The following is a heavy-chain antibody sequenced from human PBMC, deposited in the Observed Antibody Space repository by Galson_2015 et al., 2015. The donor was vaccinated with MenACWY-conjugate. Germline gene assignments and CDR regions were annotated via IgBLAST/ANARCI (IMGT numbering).Heavy chain of an antibody. Sequence: SLRLSCAASGFTFDAYGIHWVRQAPGKGLEWVAAISYDGHKKYYSDSVKARFTISRDNSKNTVYLQMNGLRVEETAVYFCAREGNDYDFWSTYYYYFDYWGQGTLVTVSS. CDR1: GFTFDAYG. CDR2: ISYDGHKK. CDR3: AREGNDYDFWSTYYYYFDY. D-gene: IGHD3-3*01. V-gene: IGHV3-33*01. J-gene: IGHJ4*02.